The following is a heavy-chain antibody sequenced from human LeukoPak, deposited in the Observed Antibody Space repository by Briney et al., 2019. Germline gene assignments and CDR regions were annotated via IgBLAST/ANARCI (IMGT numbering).Heavy chain of an antibody. Sequence: ASVKVSCKASGYILSSYYMHWVRQAPGQGLEWMGIINPSGGSTDYAQKFQGRVTMTRDKSTSTVYMELNSLRSEDTALYYCARTYCGGDCNNRYFDYWGQGTLVTVPS. J-gene: IGHJ4*02. CDR1: GYILSSYY. V-gene: IGHV1-46*01. D-gene: IGHD2-21*02. CDR2: INPSGGST. CDR3: ARTYCGGDCNNRYFDY.